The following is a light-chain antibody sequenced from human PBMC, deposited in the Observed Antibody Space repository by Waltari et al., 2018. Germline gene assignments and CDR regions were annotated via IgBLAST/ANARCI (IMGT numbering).Light chain of an antibody. CDR3: CSYVGSRIVV. CDR2: EVS. J-gene: IGLJ2*01. V-gene: IGLV2-23*02. Sequence: QSALTQPASVSGSPGQSLTISCTGTSSDVGSYNLVSWYQQHPGKVPKLMIYEVSKRPSGISNRFSGSKSGNTASLTISGLQAEDEADYYCCSYVGSRIVVFGGGTKMTVL. CDR1: SSDVGSYNL.